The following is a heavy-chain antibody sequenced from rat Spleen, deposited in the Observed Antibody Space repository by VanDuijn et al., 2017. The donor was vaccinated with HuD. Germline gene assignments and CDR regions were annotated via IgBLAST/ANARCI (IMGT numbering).Heavy chain of an antibody. J-gene: IGHJ2*01. Sequence: EVQLQESGPGLVKPSQSLSLTCSVTDYSITSDYWGWVRKFPGNKMEWIGHINYSGFTSYNPSLRGRISITRDTSKNQFFLLVNSVTTEDTATYFCAKFYYYDGPYYYDYWGQGIMVTVSS. D-gene: IGHD1-12*02. CDR3: AKFYYYDGPYYYDY. CDR2: INYSGFT. CDR1: DYSITSDY. V-gene: IGHV3-1*01.